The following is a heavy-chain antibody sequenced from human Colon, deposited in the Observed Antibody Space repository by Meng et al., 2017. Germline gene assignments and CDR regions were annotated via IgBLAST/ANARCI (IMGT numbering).Heavy chain of an antibody. D-gene: IGHD5-24*01. CDR3: ARGVDAGVDY. V-gene: IGHV1-8*01. Sequence: QVQLVQSGAEVKKPGASVKVSCKASGYTFINLDINWLRRATGQGLEWMGWMNPKNGDTGYAQEFQGRLTMTRDTSTSTAYMELSNLRSEDTAIYYCARGVDAGVDYWGQGTLVTVSS. J-gene: IGHJ4*02. CDR1: GYTFINLD. CDR2: MNPKNGDT.